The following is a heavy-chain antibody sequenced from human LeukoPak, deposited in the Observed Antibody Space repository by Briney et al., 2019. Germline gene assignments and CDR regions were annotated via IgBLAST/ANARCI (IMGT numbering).Heavy chain of an antibody. J-gene: IGHJ4*02. CDR1: GGPLSSYY. Sequence: SETLSLTYTVWGGPLSSYYWSWIRQPPGKGLEGMGYIYYSGSTHYNPSLKSRVTISVDTSKNQFSLKLSSVTAADPAVYYCARDRGGYDFLGYFDYWGQGTLVTVSS. CDR3: ARDRGGYDFLGYFDY. D-gene: IGHD5-12*01. CDR2: IYYSGST. V-gene: IGHV4-59*01.